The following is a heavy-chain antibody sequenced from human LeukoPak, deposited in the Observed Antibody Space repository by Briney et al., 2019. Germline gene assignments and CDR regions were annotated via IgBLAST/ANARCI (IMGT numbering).Heavy chain of an antibody. D-gene: IGHD3-22*01. J-gene: IGHJ4*02. CDR2: IYYSGST. CDR3: VRHGYDSSGYYYVMGD. Sequence: SETLSLTCTVSGGSIRSYYWSWIRQPPGKGLEWIGYIYYSGSTNYNPSLKSRVTISVDTSKNQFSLKLSSVTAADTAVYYCVRHGYDSSGYYYVMGDWGQGTLVTVSS. V-gene: IGHV4-59*08. CDR1: GGSIRSYY.